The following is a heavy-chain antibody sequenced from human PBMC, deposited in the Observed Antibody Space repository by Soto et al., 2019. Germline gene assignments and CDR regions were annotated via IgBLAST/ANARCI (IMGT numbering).Heavy chain of an antibody. D-gene: IGHD4-17*01. V-gene: IGHV4-34*01. CDR1: GGSFSGYY. CDR3: ARGDYGGNLDYYYYGMDV. J-gene: IGHJ6*02. Sequence: SETLSLTCAVYGGSFSGYYWSWIRQPPGKGLEWIGEINHSGSTNYNPSLKSRVTISVDTSKNQFSLKLSSVTAADTAVYYCARGDYGGNLDYYYYGMDVWGQGTTATVSS. CDR2: INHSGST.